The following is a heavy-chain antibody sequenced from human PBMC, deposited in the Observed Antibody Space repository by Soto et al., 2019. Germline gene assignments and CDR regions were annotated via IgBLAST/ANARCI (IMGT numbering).Heavy chain of an antibody. D-gene: IGHD3-10*01. Sequence: QVQLQESGPGLVKPSQTLSLTCTVSGGSISSGGYYWSWIRQHPGKGLEWIGYIYYSGTTFYNPSLKSRVTTSVDTSKNQFSLTLRSVTAADTAVYFCARGYYYGSGTIILDYWGQGTLVTVSS. V-gene: IGHV4-31*03. CDR2: IYYSGTT. CDR1: GGSISSGGYY. CDR3: ARGYYYGSGTIILDY. J-gene: IGHJ4*02.